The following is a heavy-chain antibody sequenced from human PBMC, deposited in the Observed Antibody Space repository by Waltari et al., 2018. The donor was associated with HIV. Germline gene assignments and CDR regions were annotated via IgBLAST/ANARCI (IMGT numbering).Heavy chain of an antibody. CDR2: INPNSGGT. D-gene: IGHD6-6*01. Sequence: QVQLVQSGAEVKKPGASVKVSCKASGYTFTGYYMHWVRQAPGQGLEWMGWINPNSGGTNYAQKFQGWVTMTRDTSISTAYMELSRLRSDDTAVYYCARDGGSSAPYYGMDVWGQGTTVTVSS. CDR3: ARDGGSSAPYYGMDV. J-gene: IGHJ6*02. CDR1: GYTFTGYY. V-gene: IGHV1-2*04.